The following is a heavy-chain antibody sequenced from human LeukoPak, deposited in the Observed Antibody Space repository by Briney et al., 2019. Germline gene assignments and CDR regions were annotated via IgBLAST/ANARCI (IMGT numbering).Heavy chain of an antibody. J-gene: IGHJ4*02. CDR3: AKRITVTYFNDY. CDR2: IGGSGGST. Sequence: GGSLRLPCAASGFTFSSYAMGWVRQAPGKGLEWVSGIGGSGGSTYYADSVKGRFTISRDNSKNTLYLQMNSLRAEDTAVYYCAKRITVTYFNDYWGQGTLVTVSS. CDR1: GFTFSSYA. D-gene: IGHD4-17*01. V-gene: IGHV3-23*01.